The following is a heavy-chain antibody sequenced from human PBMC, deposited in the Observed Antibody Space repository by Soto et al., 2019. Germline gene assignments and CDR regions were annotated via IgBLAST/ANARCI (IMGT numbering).Heavy chain of an antibody. V-gene: IGHV4-30-2*01. Sequence: SETLSLTCAVSGCSISSGGYSWSWIRQPPGKGLEWIGYIYHSGSTYYNPSLKSRVTISVDRSKNQFSLKLSSVTAADTAVYYCARGAGYYNDAFDIWGQGTMVTVSS. D-gene: IGHD3-22*01. CDR1: GCSISSGGYS. CDR3: ARGAGYYNDAFDI. J-gene: IGHJ3*02. CDR2: IYHSGST.